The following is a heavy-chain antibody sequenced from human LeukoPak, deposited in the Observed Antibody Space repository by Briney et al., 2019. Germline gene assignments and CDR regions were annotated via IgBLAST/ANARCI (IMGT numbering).Heavy chain of an antibody. Sequence: PSETLSLTCTVSGGSISSSSYYWGWIRQPPGKGLEWIGSIYYSGSTYYNPSLKSRVTISVDTSKNQFSLKLSSVTAADTAVYYCARHKSSSTNWFDPWGQGTQVTVSS. CDR1: GGSISSSSYY. CDR2: IYYSGST. CDR3: ARHKSSSTNWFDP. J-gene: IGHJ5*02. V-gene: IGHV4-39*01. D-gene: IGHD6-13*01.